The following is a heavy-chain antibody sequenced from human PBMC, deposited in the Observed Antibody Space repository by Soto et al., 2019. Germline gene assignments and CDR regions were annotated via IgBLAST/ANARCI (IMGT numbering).Heavy chain of an antibody. D-gene: IGHD2-15*01. CDR2: ISGSGGST. J-gene: IGHJ6*02. CDR1: GFTFSSYA. CDR3: AKDVEVVAARSYYYGMDV. V-gene: IGHV3-23*04. Sequence: EVQLVASGGGLIQPGGSLRLSCAASGFTFSSYAMSWVRQAPGKGLEWVSAISGSGGSTYYADSVKGRFTISRDNSKNTLYLQMNSLRAEDTAVYYCAKDVEVVAARSYYYGMDVWGQGTTVTVSS.